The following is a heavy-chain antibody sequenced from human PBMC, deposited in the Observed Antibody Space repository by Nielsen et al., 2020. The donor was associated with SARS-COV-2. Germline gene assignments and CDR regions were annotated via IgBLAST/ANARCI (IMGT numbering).Heavy chain of an antibody. J-gene: IGHJ6*02. CDR2: IIPIFGTA. CDR3: ARASGYSYGYAYYYYGMDV. V-gene: IGHV1-69*01. D-gene: IGHD5-18*01. Sequence: WVRQAPGHGLELMGGIIPIFGTANYAQKFQGRVTITADESTSTAYMELSSLRSEDTAVYYCARASGYSYGYAYYYYGMDVWGQGTTVTVSS.